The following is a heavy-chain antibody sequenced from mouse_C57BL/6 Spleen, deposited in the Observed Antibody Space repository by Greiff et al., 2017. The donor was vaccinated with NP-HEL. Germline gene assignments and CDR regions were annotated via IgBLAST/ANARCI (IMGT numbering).Heavy chain of an antibody. CDR1: GFTFSSYA. CDR3: TSGGDYAWFAY. D-gene: IGHD2-4*01. J-gene: IGHJ3*01. V-gene: IGHV5-9-1*02. Sequence: EVQVVESGEGLVKPGGSLKLSCAASGFTFSSYAMSWVRQTPEKRLEWVAYISSGGDYIYYADTVKGRFTISRDNARNTLYLQMSSLKSEDTAMYYCTSGGDYAWFAYWGQGTLVTVSA. CDR2: ISSGGDYI.